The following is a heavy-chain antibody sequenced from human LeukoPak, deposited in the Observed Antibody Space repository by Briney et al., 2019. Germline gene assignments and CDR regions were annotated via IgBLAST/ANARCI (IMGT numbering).Heavy chain of an antibody. CDR2: ISAYNGNT. Sequence: ASVKVSCKASGYTFTTSGISWVRQAPGQGLEWMGWISAYNGNTNYAQKLQGRVTMTTDTSTSTAYMELRSLRSDDTAVYYCATDLYSSSSYWGQGTLVTVSS. V-gene: IGHV1-18*01. CDR3: ATDLYSSSSY. CDR1: GYTFTTSG. J-gene: IGHJ4*02. D-gene: IGHD6-6*01.